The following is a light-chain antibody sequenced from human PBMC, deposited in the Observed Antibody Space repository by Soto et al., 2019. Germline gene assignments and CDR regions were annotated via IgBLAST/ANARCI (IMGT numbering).Light chain of an antibody. J-gene: IGKJ4*01. CDR2: DTS. V-gene: IGKV3-15*01. Sequence: EIVLTQSPATLSLSPGERATLSCRASPSAGTTYLAWYQHKPGQTPRLLIYDTSTRATGVPARFSGSRSGTEFTLTINSLQSEDFAVYYCQRYNNWPLTFGGGTKVDI. CDR1: PSAGTTY. CDR3: QRYNNWPLT.